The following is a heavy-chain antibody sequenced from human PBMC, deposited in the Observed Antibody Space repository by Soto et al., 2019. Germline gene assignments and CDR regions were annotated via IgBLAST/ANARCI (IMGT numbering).Heavy chain of an antibody. V-gene: IGHV4-59*01. CDR1: GGSIISYY. D-gene: IGHD5-12*01. J-gene: IGHJ4*02. CDR3: ARGDSGYDGGGFDY. Sequence: PSETLSLTCTVSGGSIISYYWSWIRQPPGKGLEWFGFFFYSGSTIYTPSLKILVTFSVDTSKNQFSLKLSSLTAADTAVYYCARGDSGYDGGGFDYWGQGTLVTVSS. CDR2: FFYSGST.